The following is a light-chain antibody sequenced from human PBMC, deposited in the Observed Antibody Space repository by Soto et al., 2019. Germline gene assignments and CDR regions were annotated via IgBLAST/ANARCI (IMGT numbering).Light chain of an antibody. J-gene: IGKJ4*01. Sequence: VMTQSPTTLSVSPGERATLSCRASHSVGSNLAWYQQNPGQAPRLLIYGASTRATGVPARFSGSGSATQFTLTISSLQSEDYGFSYCHQYKQWPVAFGGGTKVEI. CDR1: HSVGSN. CDR3: HQYKQWPVA. V-gene: IGKV3-15*01. CDR2: GAS.